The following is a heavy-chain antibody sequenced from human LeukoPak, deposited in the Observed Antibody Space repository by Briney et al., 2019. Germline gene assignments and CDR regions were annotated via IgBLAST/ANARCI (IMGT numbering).Heavy chain of an antibody. CDR1: GFTFNTYA. CDR2: ICGSGGCT. V-gene: IGHV3-23*01. Sequence: GGSLRLSCEASGFTFNTYAIYWVRQAPGKGREGVSGICGSGGCTYYADSVKGRFTISRDNSKNTVYLQMNSLTADDTAVYYCAKTTVGYSSGRYPGWPADCWGQGTLVTVSS. D-gene: IGHD6-19*01. J-gene: IGHJ4*02. CDR3: AKTTVGYSSGRYPGWPADC.